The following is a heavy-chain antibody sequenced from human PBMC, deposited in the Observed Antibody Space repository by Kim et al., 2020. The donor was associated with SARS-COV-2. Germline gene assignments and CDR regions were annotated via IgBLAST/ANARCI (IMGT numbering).Heavy chain of an antibody. D-gene: IGHD3-9*01. Sequence: SVKVSCKASGGTFSSYAISWVRQAPGQGLEWMGGIIPIFGTANYAQKFQGRVTITADESTSTAYMELSSLRSEDTAVYYCARDPGDDILTGHNNWFDPWGQGTLVTVSS. CDR1: GGTFSSYA. CDR2: IIPIFGTA. V-gene: IGHV1-69*13. J-gene: IGHJ5*02. CDR3: ARDPGDDILTGHNNWFDP.